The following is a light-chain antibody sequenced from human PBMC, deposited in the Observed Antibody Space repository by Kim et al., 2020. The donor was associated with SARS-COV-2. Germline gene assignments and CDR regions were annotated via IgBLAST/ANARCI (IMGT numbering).Light chain of an antibody. CDR3: QQSYSTPYT. V-gene: IGKV1-39*01. CDR2: AAS. J-gene: IGKJ2*01. Sequence: DIQMTQSPFSLSASVGDSVTITCRASQSISNYLNWYQQKPGKAPKLLIYAASSLQSGVPSRFSGSGSGTDFTLTISSLHPEDFSTYYCQQSYSTPYTFGQGTKLEI. CDR1: QSISNY.